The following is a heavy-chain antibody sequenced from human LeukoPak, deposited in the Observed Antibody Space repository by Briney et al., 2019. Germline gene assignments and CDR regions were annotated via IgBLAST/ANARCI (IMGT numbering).Heavy chain of an antibody. Sequence: SVKVSCKASGYTFTSYYMHWVRQAPGQGLEWMGIINPSGGSTSYAQKFQGRVTMTRDTSTSTVYMELSSLRSEDTAVYYCAREISYDSTAGGDFDYWGQGTLVTVSS. V-gene: IGHV1-46*01. CDR1: GYTFTSYY. CDR3: AREISYDSTAGGDFDY. J-gene: IGHJ4*02. D-gene: IGHD3-22*01. CDR2: INPSGGST.